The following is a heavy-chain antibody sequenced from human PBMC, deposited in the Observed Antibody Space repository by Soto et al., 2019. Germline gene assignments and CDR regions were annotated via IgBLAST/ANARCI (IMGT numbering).Heavy chain of an antibody. Sequence: QVQLVQSGAEVKKPVSSVKVTCKASGGTFSSYAISWVRQAPGQGLEWMGGIIPILGTANYAQKFQGRVTITADKSTSTAYMELSSLRSEDTAVYYCARDSESSSGTDYWGQGTLVTVSS. CDR1: GGTFSSYA. CDR2: IIPILGTA. CDR3: ARDSESSSGTDY. J-gene: IGHJ4*02. D-gene: IGHD6-25*01. V-gene: IGHV1-69*06.